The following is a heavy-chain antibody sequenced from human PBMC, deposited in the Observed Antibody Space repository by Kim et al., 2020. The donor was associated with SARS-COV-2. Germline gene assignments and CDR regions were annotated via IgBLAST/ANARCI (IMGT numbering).Heavy chain of an antibody. V-gene: IGHV3-53*01. CDR1: GFSVSSNY. Sequence: GGSLRLSCAASGFSVSSNYISWVRQAPGKGLEWVSVIYTGGSTHYADSVKGRFTISSDNSKNTVYLQMNSLRAEDTAVYYCARGQQGGNYPSDNWGEGTL. J-gene: IGHJ4*02. CDR2: IYTGGST. CDR3: ARGQQGGNYPSDN. D-gene: IGHD4-4*01.